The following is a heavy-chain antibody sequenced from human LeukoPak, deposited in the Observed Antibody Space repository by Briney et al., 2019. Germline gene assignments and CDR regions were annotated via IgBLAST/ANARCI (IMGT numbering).Heavy chain of an antibody. J-gene: IGHJ5*02. CDR1: GGSISSGGYY. CDR3: ARVGAVAGTGDWFDP. V-gene: IGHV4-31*03. Sequence: SSETLSLTCTVSGGSISSGGYYWSWIRQHPGKSLEWIGYIYYSGSTYYNPSLKSRVTISVDTSKNQSSLKLSSVTAADTAVYYCARVGAVAGTGDWFDPWGQGTLVTVSS. CDR2: IYYSGST. D-gene: IGHD6-19*01.